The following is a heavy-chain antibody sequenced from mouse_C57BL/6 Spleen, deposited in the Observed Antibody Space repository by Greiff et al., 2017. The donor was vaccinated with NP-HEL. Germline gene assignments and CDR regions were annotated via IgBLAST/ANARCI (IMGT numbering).Heavy chain of an antibody. CDR3: ARQDYYGSSYAMDY. J-gene: IGHJ4*01. Sequence: EVQGVESGGGLVKPGGSLKLSCAASGFTFSSYTMSWVRQTPEKRLEWVATISGGGGDTYYPDSVKGRFTISRDNANNTLYLQMSSLRSEDTALYYCARQDYYGSSYAMDYWGKGTSVTVSS. CDR2: ISGGGGDT. CDR1: GFTFSSYT. D-gene: IGHD1-1*01. V-gene: IGHV5-9*01.